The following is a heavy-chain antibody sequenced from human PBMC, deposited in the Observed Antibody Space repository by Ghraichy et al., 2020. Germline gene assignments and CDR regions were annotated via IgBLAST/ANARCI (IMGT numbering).Heavy chain of an antibody. J-gene: IGHJ5*02. Sequence: GGSLRLSCATSGFTFTNYAMSWVRQAPGKGPEWVAVVCNSGDNTYYADSVKGRFIISRDNPKNTLHLQMNSLRAEDTAIYYCARGLGQWFGKFLFPLWFDPWGQGTLVTVSS. CDR3: ARGLGQWFGKFLFPLWFDP. V-gene: IGHV3-23*01. D-gene: IGHD3-10*01. CDR1: GFTFTNYA. CDR2: VCNSGDNT.